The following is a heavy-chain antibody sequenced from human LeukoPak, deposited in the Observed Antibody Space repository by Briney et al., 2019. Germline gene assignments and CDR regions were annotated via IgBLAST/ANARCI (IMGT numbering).Heavy chain of an antibody. CDR3: VGGSGYSGV. CDR2: IYPGGNT. V-gene: IGHV4-38-2*01. Sequence: SETLSLTCVVSGYSISSGYYWGWIRQPPGKGLEWIGSIYPGGNTYYNPSLKSRVTISVDTSRNQFSLKLSSVTAAGTAVYYCVGGSGYSGVWGQGTLVTVSS. J-gene: IGHJ4*02. CDR1: GYSISSGYY. D-gene: IGHD5-18*01.